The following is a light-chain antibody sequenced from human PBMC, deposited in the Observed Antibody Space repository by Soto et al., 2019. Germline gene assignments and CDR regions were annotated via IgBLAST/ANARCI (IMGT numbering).Light chain of an antibody. Sequence: EIVLTQSPGTLSLSPGERATLSCRASQSVSNNYLAWYQQKPGQAPRLLMYAASSRATGTPDRFSGSGSGTDFTLTISRLEPEDFAVYYCQQYGSSRAFGLGTK. V-gene: IGKV3-20*01. CDR3: QQYGSSRA. CDR2: AAS. J-gene: IGKJ1*01. CDR1: QSVSNNY.